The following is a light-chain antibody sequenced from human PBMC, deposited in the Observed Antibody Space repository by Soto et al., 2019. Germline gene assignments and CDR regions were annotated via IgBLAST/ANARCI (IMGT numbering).Light chain of an antibody. CDR2: GAS. J-gene: IGKJ1*01. V-gene: IGKV3D-20*02. Sequence: EIVLTQSPGTLSLSPGERATLSCRASQSVSSSYLAWYQQKPGQAPRLLIYGASSRATGIPDRFSGSGSGTDSTLTISRLEPEDFAVYYCQQRSNWPRTVGQGTKVDIK. CDR1: QSVSSSY. CDR3: QQRSNWPRT.